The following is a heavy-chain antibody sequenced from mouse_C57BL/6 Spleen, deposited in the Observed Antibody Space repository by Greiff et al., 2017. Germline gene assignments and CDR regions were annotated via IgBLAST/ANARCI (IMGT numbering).Heavy chain of an antibody. CDR1: GYTFTSYW. D-gene: IGHD2-5*01. J-gene: IGHJ2*01. CDR3: ARWDYSNYRSYFDY. Sequence: QVQLQQPGAELVRPGSSVKLSCKASGYTFTSYWMHWVKQRPIQGLEWIGNIDPSDSETHYNQKFKDKATLTVDKSSSTAYMQLSSLTSEDSAVYYCARWDYSNYRSYFDYWGQGTTLTVSS. V-gene: IGHV1-52*01. CDR2: IDPSDSET.